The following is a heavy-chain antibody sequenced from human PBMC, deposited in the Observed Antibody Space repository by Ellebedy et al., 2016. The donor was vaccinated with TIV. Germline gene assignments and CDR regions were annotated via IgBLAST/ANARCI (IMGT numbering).Heavy chain of an antibody. CDR1: GFTFSSHG. Sequence: GESLKISCAASGFTFSSHGMQWVRQAPGKGLEWAAVIWYDGSKKKYADSVKGRFTISRDNAKNTRNLQMNSRRAEDTAVYYCAKEAWDGDYYFDYWGQGILVTVSS. V-gene: IGHV3-33*06. CDR2: IWYDGSKK. J-gene: IGHJ4*02. D-gene: IGHD4-17*01. CDR3: AKEAWDGDYYFDY.